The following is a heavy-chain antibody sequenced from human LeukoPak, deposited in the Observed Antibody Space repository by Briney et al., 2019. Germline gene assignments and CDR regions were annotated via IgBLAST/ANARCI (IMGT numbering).Heavy chain of an antibody. CDR1: GGSLSGYY. CDR2: INHSGST. V-gene: IGHV4-34*01. Sequence: SETLSLTCAVYGGSLSGYYWSWIRQPPGKGLEWIGEINHSGSTNYNPSLKSRVTISVDTSKNQFFLKLNSVTAADTAVYYCARGRPYSGGYHLDYWGQGTLVTVSA. J-gene: IGHJ4*02. D-gene: IGHD1-26*01. CDR3: ARGRPYSGGYHLDY.